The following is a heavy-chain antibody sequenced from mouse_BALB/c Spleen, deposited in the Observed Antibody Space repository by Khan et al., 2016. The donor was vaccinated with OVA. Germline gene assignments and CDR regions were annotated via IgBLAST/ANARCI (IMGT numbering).Heavy chain of an antibody. CDR3: ARVNGSSGVDY. Sequence: EVELVESGGGLVKPGGSLTLSCAASGFTFSRYPMSWVRQTPEKRLVWFASIGSDGSTYHPDSVNGRLTFSRDNASNILFLQMCSLRSEDTAMYFCARVNGSSGVDYWGQGTSLTVSS. D-gene: IGHD1-1*01. V-gene: IGHV5-6-5*01. J-gene: IGHJ2*02. CDR1: GFTFSRYP. CDR2: IGSDGST.